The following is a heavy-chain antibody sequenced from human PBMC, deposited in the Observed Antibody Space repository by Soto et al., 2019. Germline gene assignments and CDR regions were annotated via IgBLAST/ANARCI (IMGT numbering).Heavy chain of an antibody. Sequence: EVQLVESGGGLVQPGGPLRLSCAASGFTFSSYWISWFRQSPGKGLEWVANIKQDGSEKYNVDSVKGRFTISRDNATNSLYLQMNSLRAEDPAVYYCARGVRSGDYWGQGTLVTVSS. D-gene: IGHD2-15*01. J-gene: IGHJ4*02. CDR1: GFTFSSYW. CDR2: IKQDGSEK. V-gene: IGHV3-7*01. CDR3: ARGVRSGDY.